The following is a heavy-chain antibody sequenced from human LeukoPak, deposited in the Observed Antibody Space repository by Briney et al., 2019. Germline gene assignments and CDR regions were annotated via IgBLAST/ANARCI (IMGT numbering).Heavy chain of an antibody. CDR1: GFTFSDYY. D-gene: IGHD3-10*01. J-gene: IGHJ4*02. CDR2: ISSSGSTI. CDR3: AKDVNYSPSGTFDY. Sequence: KPGGSLRLSCAASGFTFSDYYMSWIRQAPGKGLEWVSYISSSGSTIYYADSVKGRFTISRDNAKNSLYLQMNSLRVEDMALYYCAKDVNYSPSGTFDYWGQGTLVTVSS. V-gene: IGHV3-11*01.